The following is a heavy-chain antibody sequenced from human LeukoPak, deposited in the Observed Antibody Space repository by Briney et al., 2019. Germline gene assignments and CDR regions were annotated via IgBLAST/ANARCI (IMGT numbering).Heavy chain of an antibody. V-gene: IGHV4-59*01. Sequence: SETLSLTCTVSGGSISSYYWSWIRQPPGKGLEWIGYIYYSGSTNYNPSLKSRVTISVDTSKNQFSLKLSSVTAADTAVYYCARFSMYYYDSSGYYYYYYGMGVWGQGTTVTVSS. CDR2: IYYSGST. J-gene: IGHJ6*02. CDR3: ARFSMYYYDSSGYYYYYYGMGV. D-gene: IGHD3-22*01. CDR1: GGSISSYY.